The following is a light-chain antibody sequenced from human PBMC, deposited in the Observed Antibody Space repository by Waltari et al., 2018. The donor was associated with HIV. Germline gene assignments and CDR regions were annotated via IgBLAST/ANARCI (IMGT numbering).Light chain of an antibody. CDR3: QQSYSTPPEKT. CDR1: QSISSY. Sequence: DIQMTQSPSSLSASVGDRVTITCRASQSISSYLNWYQQKPGKAPKLLIYAASSLQSGVPSRFSGSGSATDFTLTISSLQPEDFATYYCQQSYSTPPEKTFGQGTKVEIK. V-gene: IGKV1-39*01. CDR2: AAS. J-gene: IGKJ1*01.